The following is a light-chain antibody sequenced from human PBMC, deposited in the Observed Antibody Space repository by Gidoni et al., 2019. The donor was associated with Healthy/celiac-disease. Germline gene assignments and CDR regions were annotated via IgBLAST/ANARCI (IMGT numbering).Light chain of an antibody. Sequence: DIQMTRPPSSLSASVGDRVTITCRASQSISSYLNWYQQKPGKDPKLLIYAASSLQSGVPSRFSGSGSGTDFTLTISSLQPEDFATYYCQQSYSTPPTFGQGTKVEIK. CDR3: QQSYSTPPT. V-gene: IGKV1-39*01. J-gene: IGKJ1*01. CDR1: QSISSY. CDR2: AAS.